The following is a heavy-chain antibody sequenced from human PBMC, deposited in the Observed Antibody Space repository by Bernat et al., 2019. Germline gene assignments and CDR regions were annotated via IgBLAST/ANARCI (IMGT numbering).Heavy chain of an antibody. D-gene: IGHD3-9*01. V-gene: IGHV3-53*01. J-gene: IGHJ6*02. CDR1: GFIVSNTY. CDR3: GRLGYYGVLAAYRGGMDV. CDR2: IDSGGSA. Sequence: EVQLVESGGGLIQPGGSLRLSCAASGFIVSNTYMSWVRQAPGKGLECVSVIDSGGSAYYADSVRGRFTISGDSSTNTLYLQMSSLGDADTAVYYCGRLGYYGVLAAYRGGMDVWGQGTTVTVSS.